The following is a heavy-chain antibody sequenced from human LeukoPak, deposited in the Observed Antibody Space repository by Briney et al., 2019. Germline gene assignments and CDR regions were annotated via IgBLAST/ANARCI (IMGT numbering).Heavy chain of an antibody. V-gene: IGHV3-23*01. CDR3: AKRGPGYDKSTYPPHYFDY. Sequence: GGSLRLSCAASGFTFSSYAMSWVRQAPGKGLEWVSGISVSGGRTDYADSVKGRFTISRDNSKDTPYLQINSLTAEDTAVYYCAKRGPGYDKSTYPPHYFDYWGQGTLVTVSS. CDR1: GFTFSSYA. D-gene: IGHD3-22*01. CDR2: ISVSGGRT. J-gene: IGHJ4*02.